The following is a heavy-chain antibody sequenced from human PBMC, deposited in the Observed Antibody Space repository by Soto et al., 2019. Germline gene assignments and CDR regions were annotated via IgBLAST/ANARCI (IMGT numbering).Heavy chain of an antibody. Sequence: QVQLVQSGAEVKKPGSSVKVSCKASGGTFSSYAISWVRQAPGQGLEWMGGIIPIFGTANYAQKVQGRVTITADESTSPAYMELSSLRSEDTAVYYCEREKVVAATPYACDIWGQGTMVTVSS. CDR2: IIPIFGTA. D-gene: IGHD2-15*01. V-gene: IGHV1-69*01. J-gene: IGHJ3*02. CDR3: EREKVVAATPYACDI. CDR1: GGTFSSYA.